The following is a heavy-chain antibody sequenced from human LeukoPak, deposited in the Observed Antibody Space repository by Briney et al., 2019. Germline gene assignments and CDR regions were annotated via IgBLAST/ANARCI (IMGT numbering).Heavy chain of an antibody. CDR3: AKARYYYDSSGLDAFDI. CDR2: ISGSGGST. CDR1: GFTFSSYA. J-gene: IGHJ3*02. Sequence: PGGSLRLSFAASGFTFSSYAMSWVRQAPGKGLEWVSAISGSGGSTYYADSVKGRFTISRDNSKNTLYLQMNSLRAEDTAVYYCAKARYYYDSSGLDAFDIWGQGTMVTVSS. V-gene: IGHV3-23*01. D-gene: IGHD3-22*01.